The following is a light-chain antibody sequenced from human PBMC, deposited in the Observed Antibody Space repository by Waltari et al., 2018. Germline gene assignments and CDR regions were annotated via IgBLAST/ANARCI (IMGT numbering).Light chain of an antibody. J-gene: IGKJ4*01. CDR2: GAS. V-gene: IGKV3-20*01. Sequence: EIVLTQSPGSLSLSPGERATLPFRPSQSVSSNYLARYQQKPGQAPRLLIYGASTRATGIPDRFSGSGSGTDFTLTITRLEPEECAVDYCQQDASSPLTFGGGTKVEIK. CDR1: QSVSSNY. CDR3: QQDASSPLT.